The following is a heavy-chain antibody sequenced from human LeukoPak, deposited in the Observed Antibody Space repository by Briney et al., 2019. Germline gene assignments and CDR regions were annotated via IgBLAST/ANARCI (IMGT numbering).Heavy chain of an antibody. CDR3: ARGYSYGPAIDS. D-gene: IGHD5-18*01. J-gene: IGHJ4*02. CDR2: ISSSGSTI. Sequence: SGGSLRLSGAASGFTFSDYYMTWIRQAPGNGLEWVSYISSSGSTINYADSVRGRFTISRDNAKNSLYLQMNSLRAEDTAVYYCARGYSYGPAIDSWGQGTLVTVSS. V-gene: IGHV3-11*04. CDR1: GFTFSDYY.